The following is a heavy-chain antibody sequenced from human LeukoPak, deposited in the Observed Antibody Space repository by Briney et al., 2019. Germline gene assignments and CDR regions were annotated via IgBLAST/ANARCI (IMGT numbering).Heavy chain of an antibody. CDR3: ARQTTYFDY. Sequence: SETLSLTCAVSGYSISSGYYWGWIRQPPGKGLEWIGSIYHSGSTYYNPSLKSRVTISVDTSKNQFSLKLSSVTVADTAVYYCARQTTYFDYWGQGTLVTVSS. D-gene: IGHD1-7*01. CDR1: GYSISSGYY. J-gene: IGHJ4*02. CDR2: IYHSGST. V-gene: IGHV4-38-2*01.